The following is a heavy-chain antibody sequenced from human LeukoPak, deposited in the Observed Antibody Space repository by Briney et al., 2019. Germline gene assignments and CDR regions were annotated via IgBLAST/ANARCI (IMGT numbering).Heavy chain of an antibody. J-gene: IGHJ4*02. CDR1: GGSISSHY. V-gene: IGHV4-59*11. CDR3: AKEGNDYGANSIDY. Sequence: PSETLSLTCTVSGGSISSHYWAWLRQPPGKGLEWIGWMFFTGDTNYNPSLKSRVTISVDHSKNQFPLKLTSVTAADTAVYYCAKEGNDYGANSIDYWGQGTLVTVSS. CDR2: MFFTGDT. D-gene: IGHD4-23*01.